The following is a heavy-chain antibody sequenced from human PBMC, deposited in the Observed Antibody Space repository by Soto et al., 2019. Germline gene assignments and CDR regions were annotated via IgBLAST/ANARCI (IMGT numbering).Heavy chain of an antibody. Sequence: GGSLRLSCAASGFTFSGSAMHWVRQASGKGLEWVGRIRSKANSYATAYAASVKGRFTISRDDSKNTAYLQMNSLKTEDTAVYYCTRNPGYTIFGVVQGWFDPWGQGTLVTVSS. CDR2: IRSKANSYAT. V-gene: IGHV3-73*01. CDR3: TRNPGYTIFGVVQGWFDP. J-gene: IGHJ5*02. CDR1: GFTFSGSA. D-gene: IGHD3-3*01.